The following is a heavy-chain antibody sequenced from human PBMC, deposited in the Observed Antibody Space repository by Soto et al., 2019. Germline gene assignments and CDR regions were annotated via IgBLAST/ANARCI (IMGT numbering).Heavy chain of an antibody. CDR1: GFTFTSAY. Sequence: EVQLVESGGGWVKPEGCLRLSCAVSGFTFTSAYMGLVRQAPGKGLEWIGRIVSKADGGTIDYAAPVKGRFTISGDESKNTLYLPMNSLRIEDTAMYYCPASKTAGGFDVWGQATRVTVS. CDR2: IVSKADGGTI. V-gene: IGHV3-15*04. CDR3: PASKTAGGFDV. J-gene: IGHJ3*01. D-gene: IGHD3-10*01.